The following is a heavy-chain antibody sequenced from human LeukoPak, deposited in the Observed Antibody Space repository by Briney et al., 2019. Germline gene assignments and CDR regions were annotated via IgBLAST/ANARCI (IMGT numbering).Heavy chain of an antibody. V-gene: IGHV3-23*01. D-gene: IGHD6-13*01. CDR2: ISGSGGST. CDR3: AKPSPSNPYSSSWYHWFDP. J-gene: IGHJ5*02. Sequence: LEWVSAISGSGGSTYYADSVKGRFTISRDNSKNTLYLQMNSLRAEDTAVYYCAKPSPSNPYSSSWYHWFDPWGQGTLVTVSS.